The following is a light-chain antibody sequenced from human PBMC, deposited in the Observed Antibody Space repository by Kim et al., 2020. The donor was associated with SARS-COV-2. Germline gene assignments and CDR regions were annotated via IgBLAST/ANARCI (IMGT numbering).Light chain of an antibody. J-gene: IGKJ2*01. V-gene: IGKV3-15*01. CDR2: GAS. CDR1: HSVSSN. CDR3: QQYNNWPPSYT. Sequence: SSGARATLSCRASHSVSSNLAWYQQKPGQTPRLLIYGASTRATGIPARFSGSGSGTEFTLTISSLQSEDFAVYYCQQYNNWPPSYTFGQGTKLEI.